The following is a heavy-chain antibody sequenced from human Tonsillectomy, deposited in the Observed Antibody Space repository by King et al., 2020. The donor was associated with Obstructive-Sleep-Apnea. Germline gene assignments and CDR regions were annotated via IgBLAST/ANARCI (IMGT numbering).Heavy chain of an antibody. J-gene: IGHJ4*02. CDR3: SRDPNVRDIVLMVYAIPGGFDY. V-gene: IGHV3-30*04. D-gene: IGHD2-8*01. Sequence: VQLVESGGGVVQPGRSLRLSCAASGFTFSSYAMHWVRQAPGKGLEWVAVISYDGSNKYYADSVKGRFTISKDNSKNTLYLQMNSLRAADTAVYYCSRDPNVRDIVLMVYAIPGGFDYWGQGTLVTVSS. CDR2: ISYDGSNK. CDR1: GFTFSSYA.